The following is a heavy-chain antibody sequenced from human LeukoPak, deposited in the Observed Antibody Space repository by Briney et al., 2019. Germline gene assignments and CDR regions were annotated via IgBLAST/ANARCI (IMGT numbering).Heavy chain of an antibody. J-gene: IGHJ4*02. V-gene: IGHV3-23*01. CDR1: GFTFSSYA. CDR2: ISGSGGST. CDR3: AKDRHGDHGYFDY. Sequence: GGSLRLSCAASGFTFSSYAMSWVRQAPGKGLGWVSAISGSGGSTYYADSVKGRFTISRDNSKNTLYLQMNSLRAEDTAVYYCAKDRHGDHGYFDYWGQGTLVTVSS. D-gene: IGHD4-17*01.